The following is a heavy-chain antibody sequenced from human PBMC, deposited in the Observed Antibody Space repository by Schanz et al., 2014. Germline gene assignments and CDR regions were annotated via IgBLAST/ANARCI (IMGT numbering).Heavy chain of an antibody. J-gene: IGHJ3*02. CDR1: GGTFSTYV. CDR2: IIPVLAIA. V-gene: IGHV1-69*04. D-gene: IGHD5-18*01. CDR3: TRGGYSYALSAFDI. Sequence: QVQLVQSEAEVKKPGSSVKVSCKASGGTFSTYVVVCVRQAPGQGLEWMGRIIPVLAIADYAQKFQGRVTMTTDTSTGTAYMELRSLRSDDTALYYCTRGGYSYALSAFDIWGQGTMVTVSS.